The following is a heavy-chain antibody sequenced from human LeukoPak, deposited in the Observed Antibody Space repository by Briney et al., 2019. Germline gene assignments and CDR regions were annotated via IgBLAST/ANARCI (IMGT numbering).Heavy chain of an antibody. Sequence: ASVKVSCKASVYTFTGYYMQWVRQAPGHGLEWMGWISSNSGGTNYAQKFQGRVTMARDTSISTAYMELSRLRADDTAVYYCARGRGITMVRGVVDYWGQGTQVTVSS. J-gene: IGHJ4*02. CDR3: ARGRGITMVRGVVDY. CDR2: ISSNSGGT. CDR1: VYTFTGYY. D-gene: IGHD3-10*01. V-gene: IGHV1-2*02.